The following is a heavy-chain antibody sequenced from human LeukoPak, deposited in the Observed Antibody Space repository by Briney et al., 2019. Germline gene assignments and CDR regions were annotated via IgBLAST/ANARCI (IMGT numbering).Heavy chain of an antibody. J-gene: IGHJ1*01. D-gene: IGHD2-21*02. CDR2: INSGDST. CDR1: GFTVSTEY. V-gene: IGHV3-53*04. Sequence: HSGGSLRLSCAVSGFTVSTEYMGWVRQAPGKGLEWVSLINSGDSTSYADSVKGRFTISRHNSKNTLYLQMNSLRAEDTAVYYCARGGHIVVVTSGVLAEYFQHWGQGTLVTVSS. CDR3: ARGGHIVVVTSGVLAEYFQH.